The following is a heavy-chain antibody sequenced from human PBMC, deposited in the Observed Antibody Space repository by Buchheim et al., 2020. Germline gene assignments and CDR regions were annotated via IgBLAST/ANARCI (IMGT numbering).Heavy chain of an antibody. D-gene: IGHD3-10*01. Sequence: EVQLVQSGPVVKKPGESLRLSCEGSGYSFTSYWIGWVRQMPGKGLEWIGILYPGDSDTRYNPSFQGQVTLSADNSINTAYLQWGSLKASDTAIYYCARRGVLTGSYTDFDIWGQGT. CDR3: ARRGVLTGSYTDFDI. J-gene: IGHJ4*02. CDR2: LYPGDSDT. CDR1: GYSFTSYW. V-gene: IGHV5-51*01.